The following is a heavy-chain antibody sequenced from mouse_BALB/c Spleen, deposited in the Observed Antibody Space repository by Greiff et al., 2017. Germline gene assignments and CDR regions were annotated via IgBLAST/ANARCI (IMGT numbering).Heavy chain of an antibody. J-gene: IGHJ2*01. CDR1: GYTFTSYW. CDR2: IYPGDGDT. D-gene: IGHD4-1*01. Sequence: VQLQESGAELARPGASVKLSCKASGYTFTSYWMQWVKQRPGQGLEWIGAIYPGDGDTRYTQKFKGKATLTADKSSSTAYMQLSSLASEDSAVYYCARKLGRGNFDYWGQGTTLTVSS. V-gene: IGHV1-87*01. CDR3: ARKLGRGNFDY.